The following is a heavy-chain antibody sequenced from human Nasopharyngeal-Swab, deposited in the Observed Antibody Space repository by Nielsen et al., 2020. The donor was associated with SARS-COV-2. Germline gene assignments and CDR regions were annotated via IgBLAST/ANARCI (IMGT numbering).Heavy chain of an antibody. D-gene: IGHD3-9*01. CDR1: GYTFTSYD. Sequence: ASVKVSCKASGYTFTSYDINWVRQAIGQGLEWMGWMNPNSGNTGYAQKFQGRVTMTRNTSISTAYMELSSLRSEDTAVYYCAREASADILTGVYGMDVWGQGTTVTVSS. CDR2: MNPNSGNT. CDR3: AREASADILTGVYGMDV. J-gene: IGHJ6*02. V-gene: IGHV1-8*01.